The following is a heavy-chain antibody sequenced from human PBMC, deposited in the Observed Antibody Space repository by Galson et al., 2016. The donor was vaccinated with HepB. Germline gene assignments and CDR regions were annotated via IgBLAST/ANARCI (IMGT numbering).Heavy chain of an antibody. D-gene: IGHD3-3*01. CDR3: ARTYYDFWSGYFDH. J-gene: IGHJ4*02. Sequence: SETLSLTCTVSGASISSSYWSWIRQPPNKGLEWMGYVYNSGGTSYNPSLQSRVTISEDTSKNEFSLKLSSVTPADTAVYFCARTYYDFWSGYFDHWGEGIPVTVSS. V-gene: IGHV4-59*01. CDR1: GASISSSY. CDR2: VYNSGGT.